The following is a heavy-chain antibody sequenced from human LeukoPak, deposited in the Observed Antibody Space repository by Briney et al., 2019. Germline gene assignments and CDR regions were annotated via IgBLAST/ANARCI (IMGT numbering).Heavy chain of an antibody. CDR2: ISAYNGNT. CDR3: ARVLFSMVRGVIPVPYYFDY. D-gene: IGHD3-10*01. J-gene: IGHJ4*02. V-gene: IGHV1-18*01. CDR1: GYTFTSYG. Sequence: GASVTVSCKASGYTFTSYGISWVRQAPGQGLEWMGWISAYNGNTNYAQKLQGRVTMTTDTSTSTAYMELRSLRSDDTAVYYCARVLFSMVRGVIPVPYYFDYWGQGTLVTVSS.